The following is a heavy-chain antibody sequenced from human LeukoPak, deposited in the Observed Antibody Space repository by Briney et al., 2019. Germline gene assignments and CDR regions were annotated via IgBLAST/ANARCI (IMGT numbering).Heavy chain of an antibody. V-gene: IGHV1-18*01. Sequence: GASVKVSCKASGYTFTSYGISWVRQAPGQGLEWMGWISAYNGNTNYAQKLQGRVTMTTDTSTSTAYMELSSLRSEDTAVYYCARASPGVVNENYYYYYMDVWGKGTTVTVSS. CDR2: ISAYNGNT. J-gene: IGHJ6*03. D-gene: IGHD3-3*01. CDR3: ARASPGVVNENYYYYYMDV. CDR1: GYTFTSYG.